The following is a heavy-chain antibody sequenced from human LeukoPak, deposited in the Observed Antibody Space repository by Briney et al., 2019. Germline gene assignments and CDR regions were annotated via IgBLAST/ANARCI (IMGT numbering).Heavy chain of an antibody. V-gene: IGHV1-8*03. CDR3: ARVGGKQLVPDYYYYYMDV. CDR1: GYTFASYD. CDR2: MNPNSGNT. D-gene: IGHD6-13*01. Sequence: ASVKVSCKASGYTFASYDINWVRQATGQGLEWMGWMNPNSGNTGYAQKFQGRVTITRNTSISTAYMELSSLRSEDTAVYYCARVGGKQLVPDYYYYYMDVWGKGTTVTVSS. J-gene: IGHJ6*03.